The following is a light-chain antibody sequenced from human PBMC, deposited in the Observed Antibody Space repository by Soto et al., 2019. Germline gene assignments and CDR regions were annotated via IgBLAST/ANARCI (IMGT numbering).Light chain of an antibody. Sequence: EIVLTQSPGTLSLSPGEGATLSCRASQSVGRDYLAWFQQKPGQAPRLLIHYASSSATGIPDRFSGSGSGTDFTLTISRLEPEDFAGYYCQQYATSPITFGQGTRLEIK. CDR1: QSVGRDY. CDR2: YAS. CDR3: QQYATSPIT. V-gene: IGKV3-20*01. J-gene: IGKJ5*01.